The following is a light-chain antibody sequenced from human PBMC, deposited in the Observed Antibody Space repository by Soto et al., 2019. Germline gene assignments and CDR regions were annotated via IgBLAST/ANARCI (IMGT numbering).Light chain of an antibody. Sequence: EKVMTHSPATLSVSPWDIATLSCRSSQSVSTHLAWYQQKLGQAPRLLIYDASKRATGIPARFSGSGSGTVFTLTINSLEPEDFAVYYCQQRNYWPITFGQGTRLEIK. V-gene: IGKV3-11*01. J-gene: IGKJ5*01. CDR1: QSVSTH. CDR3: QQRNYWPIT. CDR2: DAS.